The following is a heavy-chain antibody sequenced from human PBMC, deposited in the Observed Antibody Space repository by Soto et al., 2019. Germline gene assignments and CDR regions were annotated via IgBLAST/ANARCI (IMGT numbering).Heavy chain of an antibody. CDR3: AREKVSSWYSAAGYFDY. Sequence: PSETLSLTCTVSGGSISSYYWSWIRQPPGKGLEWIGDIYHSGSTNYNLSLKSRVTISVDKSKNQFSLKLSSVTAADTSVYYCAREKVSSWYSAAGYFDYWGQGTLVTVSS. CDR1: GGSISSYY. J-gene: IGHJ4*02. D-gene: IGHD6-13*01. CDR2: IYHSGST. V-gene: IGHV4-59*12.